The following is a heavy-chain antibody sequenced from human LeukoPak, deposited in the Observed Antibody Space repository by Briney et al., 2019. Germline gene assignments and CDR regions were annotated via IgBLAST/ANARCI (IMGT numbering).Heavy chain of an antibody. CDR1: GFTFSSYG. V-gene: IGHV3-30*18. Sequence: GGSLRLSCAASGFTFSSYGMPWVRQAPGKGLEWVAVISYDGSNKYYADSVKGRFTISRDNSKNTLYLQMNSLRAEDTAVYYCAKVGSRGYYYYYGMDVWGQGTTVTVSS. D-gene: IGHD3-10*01. CDR2: ISYDGSNK. J-gene: IGHJ6*02. CDR3: AKVGSRGYYYYYGMDV.